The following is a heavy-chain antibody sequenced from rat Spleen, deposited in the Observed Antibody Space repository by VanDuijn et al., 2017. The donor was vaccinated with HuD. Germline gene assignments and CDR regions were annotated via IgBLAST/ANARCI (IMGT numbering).Heavy chain of an antibody. J-gene: IGHJ3*01. CDR1: GFTFSDYY. CDR2: ISPSGGST. CDR3: ATEGYYSGDGWFAY. D-gene: IGHD1-1*01. Sequence: EVQLVESDGGLVQPGRSLKLSCAASGFTFSDYYMAWVRQAPTKGLEWVASISPSGGSTYYRDSVKGRFTISRDNAKSTLYLQMDSLRSEDTATYYCATEGYYSGDGWFAYWGQGTLVTVSS. V-gene: IGHV5-27*01.